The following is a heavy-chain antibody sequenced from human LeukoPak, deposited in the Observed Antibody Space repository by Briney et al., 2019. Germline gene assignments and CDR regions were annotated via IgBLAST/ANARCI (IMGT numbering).Heavy chain of an antibody. V-gene: IGHV1-2*02. CDR3: ARDIWDYYGPGSAY. J-gene: IGHJ4*02. Sequence: ASVKVSCKASGYTFTGYYMHWVRQAPGQGLEWMGWINPNSGGTNYAQKFQGRVTMTRDTSISTAYMELSRLRSDDTAVYYCARDIWDYYGPGSAYWGQGTLVTVSS. D-gene: IGHD3-10*01. CDR2: INPNSGGT. CDR1: GYTFTGYY.